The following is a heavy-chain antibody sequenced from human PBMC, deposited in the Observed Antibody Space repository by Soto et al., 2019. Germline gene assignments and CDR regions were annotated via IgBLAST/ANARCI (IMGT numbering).Heavy chain of an antibody. J-gene: IGHJ6*02. Sequence: PGGSLRLSCAASGFTFSNAWMSWVRQAPGKGLEWVGRIKSKTDGGTTDYAAPVKGRFTISRDDSKNTLYLQMNSLKTEDTAVYYCTTDGGKAGYYYYYGMDVCGQGTKVTVSS. CDR3: TTDGGKAGYYYYYGMDV. CDR1: GFTFSNAW. CDR2: IKSKTDGGTT. D-gene: IGHD6-13*01. V-gene: IGHV3-15*01.